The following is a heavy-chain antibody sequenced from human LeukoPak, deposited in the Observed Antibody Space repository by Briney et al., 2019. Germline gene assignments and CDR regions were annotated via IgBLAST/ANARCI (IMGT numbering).Heavy chain of an antibody. CDR1: GFTFSSYG. Sequence: GGSLRLSCAASGFTFSSYGMDWVRQAPGKGLEWVAFIRYDGSNKYYADSVKGRLTISRDNSKNTLYLQMNSLRAEDTAVYYCARVVDHDYGDYYLDYWGQGTLVTVSS. CDR2: IRYDGSNK. J-gene: IGHJ4*02. V-gene: IGHV3-30*02. CDR3: ARVVDHDYGDYYLDY. D-gene: IGHD4-17*01.